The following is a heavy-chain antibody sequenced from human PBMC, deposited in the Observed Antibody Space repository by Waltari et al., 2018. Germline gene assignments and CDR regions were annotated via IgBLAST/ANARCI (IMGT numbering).Heavy chain of an antibody. D-gene: IGHD2-21*02. CDR1: CASISSSGNY. V-gene: IGHV4-31*03. Sequence: QVQLQESGPGLVKPSQTLSLTCTVSCASISSSGNYWTWIRHHPGRGLEWIGYISFSGTTYYSPSLRSRLTISIDTSKNQFSLNLSSLTAADTAVYFCAKETAFTLDSWGQGTLVTVSS. J-gene: IGHJ4*02. CDR2: ISFSGTT. CDR3: AKETAFTLDS.